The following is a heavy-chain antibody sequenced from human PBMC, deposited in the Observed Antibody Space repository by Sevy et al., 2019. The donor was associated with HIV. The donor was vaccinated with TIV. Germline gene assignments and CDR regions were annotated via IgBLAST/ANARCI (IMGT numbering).Heavy chain of an antibody. Sequence: GGSLRLSCAASGFTFRTYAMTWVRQAPGKGLDWVSAISGSGASTYYADSVKGRFTISRDNAKNSLYLQMNSLRAEDTAVYYCARPYGSGSWEAFDIWGQGTMVTVSS. CDR1: GFTFRTYA. CDR3: ARPYGSGSWEAFDI. CDR2: ISGSGAST. D-gene: IGHD3-10*01. J-gene: IGHJ3*02. V-gene: IGHV3-23*01.